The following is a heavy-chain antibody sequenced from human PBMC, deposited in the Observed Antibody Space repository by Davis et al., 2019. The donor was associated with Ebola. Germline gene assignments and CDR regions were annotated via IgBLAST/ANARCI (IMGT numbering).Heavy chain of an antibody. Sequence: SETLSLTCTVSGGSISSYYWSWIRQPPGKGLEWIGYIYYSGSTNYNPSLKSRVTISVDTSKNQFSLKLSSVTAADTAVYYCAGGSPLDYWGQGTLVTVSS. CDR2: IYYSGST. D-gene: IGHD6-13*01. CDR3: AGGSPLDY. J-gene: IGHJ4*02. CDR1: GGSISSYY. V-gene: IGHV4-59*01.